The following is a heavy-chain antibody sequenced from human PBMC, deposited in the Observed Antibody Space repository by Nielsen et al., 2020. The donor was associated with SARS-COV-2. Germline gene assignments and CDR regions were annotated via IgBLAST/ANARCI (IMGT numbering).Heavy chain of an antibody. Sequence: RQAPGKGLEWVSYISSSSSYTNYADSVKGRFTISRDNAKNSLYLQMNSLRAEDTAVYYCARDLRVVDTVMVSLYYYGMDVWGQGTTVTVSS. V-gene: IGHV3-11*05. CDR2: ISSSSSYT. D-gene: IGHD5-18*01. J-gene: IGHJ6*02. CDR3: ARDLRVVDTVMVSLYYYGMDV.